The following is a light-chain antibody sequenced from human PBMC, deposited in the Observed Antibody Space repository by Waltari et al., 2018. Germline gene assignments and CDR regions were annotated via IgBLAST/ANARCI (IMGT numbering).Light chain of an antibody. CDR1: NNDVGAYNP. CDR3: TSYTGSDNSKV. Sequence: QSALTQPPSASASPGQSVTISCTGTNNDVGAYNPVPWYQRHPGKAPKVMIYEVSKRPSGVPDRFSGSKSGNTASLTVSGLQAEDEADYYCTSYTGSDNSKVFGGGTKLTVL. V-gene: IGLV2-8*01. J-gene: IGLJ2*01. CDR2: EVS.